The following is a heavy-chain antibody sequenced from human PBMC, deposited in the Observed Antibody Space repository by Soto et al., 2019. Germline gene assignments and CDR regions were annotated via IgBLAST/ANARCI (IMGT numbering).Heavy chain of an antibody. Sequence: ASVKVSCKASGYIFTAYGLAWLRQAPGQRPEWMGWVSTNDDRTNYAQKFQGRVTMTTDRSTTTTSMELRSLRPDDTAVYYCARELNTESSAYYSFDFWGQGTQVTVSS. CDR3: ARELNTESSAYYSFDF. D-gene: IGHD3-22*01. V-gene: IGHV1-18*01. CDR1: GYIFTAYG. J-gene: IGHJ4*02. CDR2: VSTNDDRT.